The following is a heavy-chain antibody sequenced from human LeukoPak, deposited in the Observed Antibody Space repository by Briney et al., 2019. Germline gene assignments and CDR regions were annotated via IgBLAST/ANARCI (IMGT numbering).Heavy chain of an antibody. V-gene: IGHV3-53*01. CDR3: ARGVEPLAANTLAY. J-gene: IGHJ4*02. CDR2: IYNNGNT. Sequence: GGSLRLSCAASGFTVITNDMTWVRQAPGKGLEWGSVIYNNGNTTSADSVQGRFTTSRDNSQNTLYLEMNSLSPADTAVYYSARGVEPLAANTLAYWGQGTLVTVSS. D-gene: IGHD1-14*01. CDR1: GFTVITND.